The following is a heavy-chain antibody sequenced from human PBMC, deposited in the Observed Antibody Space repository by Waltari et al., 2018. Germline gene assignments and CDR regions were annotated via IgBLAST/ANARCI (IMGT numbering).Heavy chain of an antibody. D-gene: IGHD2-21*01. CDR1: GYSISSGYY. CDR3: ARHPCGDCSRDAFDI. V-gene: IGHV4-38-2*01. J-gene: IGHJ3*02. CDR2: IYHSGST. Sequence: QVPLQESGPGLVKPSETLSLTCAVSGYSISSGYYWGWIWQPPGKGLEWIGSIYHSGSTYYNPSLKSRVTISVDTSKNQFSLKLSSVTAADTAVYYCARHPCGDCSRDAFDIWGQGTMVTVSS.